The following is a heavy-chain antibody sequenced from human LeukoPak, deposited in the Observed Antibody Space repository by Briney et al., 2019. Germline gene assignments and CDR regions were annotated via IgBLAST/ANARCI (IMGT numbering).Heavy chain of an antibody. CDR3: AGIAARRVYVDY. J-gene: IGHJ4*02. CDR2: IYYSGST. CDR1: GGSISSSSYY. Sequence: SETLSLTCTVSGGSISSSSYYWGWIRQPPGKGLGWIGSIYYSGSTYYNPSLKSRVTISVDTSKNQFSLKLSSVTAADTAVYYCAGIAARRVYVDYWGQGTLVTVSS. D-gene: IGHD6-6*01. V-gene: IGHV4-39*01.